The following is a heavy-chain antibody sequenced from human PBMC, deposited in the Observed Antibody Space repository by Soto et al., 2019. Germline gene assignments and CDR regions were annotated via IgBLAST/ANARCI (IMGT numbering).Heavy chain of an antibody. D-gene: IGHD3-16*01. CDR1: GGTFSSYA. CDR2: IIPIFGTA. CDR3: ARGFSKMIQRRYYYYGMDV. Sequence: GASVKVSCKASGGTFSSYAISWVRQAPGQGLEWMGGIIPIFGTANYAQKFQGRVTITADESTSTAYMELSSLRSEDTAVYYCARGFSKMIQRRYYYYGMDVWGQGTTVTVSS. J-gene: IGHJ6*02. V-gene: IGHV1-69*13.